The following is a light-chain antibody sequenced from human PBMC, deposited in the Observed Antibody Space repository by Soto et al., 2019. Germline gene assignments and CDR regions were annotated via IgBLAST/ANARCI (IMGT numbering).Light chain of an antibody. CDR3: QHSGFFRWT. Sequence: IVLTNSVVTLALTTRDRATLSCRASQSVNKAYLVWYQVKPGQAPRRLIDGASSRATGIPDRFSGRGFGTDFTLTISMLEPEDGVVYCCQHSGFFRWTFGQGTILDIK. V-gene: IGKV3-20*01. J-gene: IGKJ1*01. CDR2: GAS. CDR1: QSVNKAY.